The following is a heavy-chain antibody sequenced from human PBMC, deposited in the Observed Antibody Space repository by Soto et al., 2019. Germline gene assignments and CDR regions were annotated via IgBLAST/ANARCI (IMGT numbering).Heavy chain of an antibody. Sequence: EVQLLESGGGLVQPGGSLRLSCAASGFSFRSYAMSWVRQAPGKGLEWVSSISTSGGSTYYADSVKGRFTISRDNSNNTLYLQMNSLRADATAVYYCSRSDRYYGMDVWGLGTTVTVSS. D-gene: IGHD3-16*02. V-gene: IGHV3-23*01. CDR2: ISTSGGST. CDR3: SRSDRYYGMDV. CDR1: GFSFRSYA. J-gene: IGHJ6*02.